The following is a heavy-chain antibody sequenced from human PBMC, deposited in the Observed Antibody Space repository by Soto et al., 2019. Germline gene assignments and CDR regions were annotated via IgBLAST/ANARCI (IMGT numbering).Heavy chain of an antibody. CDR3: AKVGGIAVAGGADY. V-gene: IGHV3-9*01. Sequence: EVQLVESGGGLVKPGGSLRLSCAASGFTFDDYAMHWVRQAPGKGLEWVSGISWNSGSIGYADSVKGRFTISRDNAKNSLYLQMNSLRAEDTALYYCAKVGGIAVAGGADYWGQGTLVTVSS. J-gene: IGHJ4*02. D-gene: IGHD6-19*01. CDR1: GFTFDDYA. CDR2: ISWNSGSI.